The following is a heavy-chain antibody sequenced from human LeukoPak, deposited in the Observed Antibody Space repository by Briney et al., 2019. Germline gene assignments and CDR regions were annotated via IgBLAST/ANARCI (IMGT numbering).Heavy chain of an antibody. J-gene: IGHJ4*02. D-gene: IGHD3-22*01. CDR3: AREGYYDSSGYPDY. CDR1: GGSISSYY. V-gene: IGHV4-4*07. CDR2: IYTSGST. Sequence: SETLSLTCTVSGGSISSYYWSWIRRPAGKGLEWIGRIYTSGSTNYNPSLKSRVTMSVDTSKNQFSLKLSSVTAADTAVYYCAREGYYDSSGYPDYWGQGTLVTVSS.